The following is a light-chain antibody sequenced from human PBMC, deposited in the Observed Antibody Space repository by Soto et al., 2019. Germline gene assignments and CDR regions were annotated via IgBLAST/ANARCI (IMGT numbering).Light chain of an antibody. CDR2: KAS. J-gene: IGKJ2*01. CDR1: QSISSW. V-gene: IGKV1-5*03. Sequence: DIQMTQSPSTLSASVGDRVTITCRASQSISSWLAWYQQKPGKAPKLLIYKASSLESGVPSRLSRSGSGTEFTLTISSLQPDDFATYYCQQYNRYSYTFGQGTKLEIK. CDR3: QQYNRYSYT.